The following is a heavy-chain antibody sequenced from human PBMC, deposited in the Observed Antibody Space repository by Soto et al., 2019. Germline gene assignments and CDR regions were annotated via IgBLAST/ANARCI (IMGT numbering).Heavy chain of an antibody. D-gene: IGHD3-22*01. CDR2: IVPLFGTA. J-gene: IGHJ4*02. CDR3: ARDFDTSGYFSNFAY. Sequence: QVQLVQSGAEVKKPGSSVKVSCKASGGTFSSYAFSWVRQAPGQGLEWMGGIVPLFGTANYAQMFQGRVTITADRSTSTAYMELSSLRSEDTAVYYCARDFDTSGYFSNFAYWGQGTQVTVSS. V-gene: IGHV1-69*06. CDR1: GGTFSSYA.